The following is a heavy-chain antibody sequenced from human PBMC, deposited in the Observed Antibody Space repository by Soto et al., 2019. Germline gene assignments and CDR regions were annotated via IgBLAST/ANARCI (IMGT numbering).Heavy chain of an antibody. Sequence: EVQLVESGGDLVQPGGSLRLSCAASGFTFSGHWMHWVRQVPGKGLEWVSRINTDGGSSAYADSVKGRFTISRDNAKNTLYLQMKGLRAEETAVYYCAREAGYCSRTSCYRRAFDTWGQGTTVNVSS. D-gene: IGHD2-2*01. CDR1: GFTFSGHW. CDR2: INTDGGSS. J-gene: IGHJ3*02. CDR3: AREAGYCSRTSCYRRAFDT. V-gene: IGHV3-74*03.